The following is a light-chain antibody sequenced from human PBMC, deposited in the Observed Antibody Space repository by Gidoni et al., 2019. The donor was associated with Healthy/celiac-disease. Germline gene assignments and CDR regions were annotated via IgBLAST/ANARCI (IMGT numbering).Light chain of an antibody. J-gene: IGKJ5*01. Sequence: VMTQPPATLSVSPGDRATLSCRASQDVSNNLAWYQQKPGQAPRLLIYGASTRATGIPARFSGSGSGTEFTLTISSLQSEDIAVYYCQQYDNRPPITFGQGTRLEIK. CDR3: QQYDNRPPIT. CDR1: QDVSNN. CDR2: GAS. V-gene: IGKV3-15*01.